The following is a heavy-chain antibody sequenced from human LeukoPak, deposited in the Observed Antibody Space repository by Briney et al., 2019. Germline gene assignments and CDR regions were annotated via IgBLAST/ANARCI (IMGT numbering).Heavy chain of an antibody. J-gene: IGHJ5*02. V-gene: IGHV4-59*01. Sequence: SETLSLTCTVSGGSISSYYWSWIRQPPGKGLEWIGYIYYSGSTNYNPSLKSRVTISVDTSKNQFSLKLSSVTAADTAVYYCARDHPYGSGSYMTGWFDPWGQGTLVTVSS. D-gene: IGHD3-10*01. CDR2: IYYSGST. CDR1: GGSISSYY. CDR3: ARDHPYGSGSYMTGWFDP.